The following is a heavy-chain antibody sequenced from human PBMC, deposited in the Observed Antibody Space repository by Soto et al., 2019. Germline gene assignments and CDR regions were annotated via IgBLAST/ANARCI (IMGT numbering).Heavy chain of an antibody. V-gene: IGHV1-69*02. CDR1: GGTFSSYT. D-gene: IGHD2-15*01. CDR3: ARAYLSFGSCWLHDAFDF. J-gene: IGHJ3*01. CDR2: IIPILGIA. Sequence: SVKVSCKASGGTFSSYTISWVRQAPGQGLEWMGRIIPILGIANYAQKFQGRVTITADKSTSTAYMELSSLRSEDTAVYYCARAYLSFGSCWLHDAFDFRGQGTMVNV.